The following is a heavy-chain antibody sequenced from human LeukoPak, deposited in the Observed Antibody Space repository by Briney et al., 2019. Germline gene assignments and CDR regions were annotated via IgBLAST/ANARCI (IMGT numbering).Heavy chain of an antibody. D-gene: IGHD2-8*01. CDR3: ARLLVSYTNAAWFDP. Sequence: GESLKISCKGSGYSFTSYWTGWVRQMPGKGLEWMGIIYPGDSDTRYSPSFQGQVTISADKSISTAYLQWSSLKASDTAMYYCARLLVSYTNAAWFDPWGQGTLVTVSS. V-gene: IGHV5-51*01. J-gene: IGHJ5*02. CDR1: GYSFTSYW. CDR2: IYPGDSDT.